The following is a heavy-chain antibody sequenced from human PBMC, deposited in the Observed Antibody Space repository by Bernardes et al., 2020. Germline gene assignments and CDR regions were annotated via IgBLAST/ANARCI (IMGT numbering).Heavy chain of an antibody. CDR1: GGSFSGYY. D-gene: IGHD3-22*01. V-gene: IGHV4-34*01. CDR3: AGPSGYYDSSGYDY. Sequence: SETLSLTCAVYGGSFSGYYWSWIRQPPGKGLEWIGEINHSGSTNYNPSLKSRVTISVDTSKNQFSLKLSSVTAADTAVYYCAGPSGYYDSSGYDYWGQGTLVTVSS. CDR2: INHSGST. J-gene: IGHJ4*02.